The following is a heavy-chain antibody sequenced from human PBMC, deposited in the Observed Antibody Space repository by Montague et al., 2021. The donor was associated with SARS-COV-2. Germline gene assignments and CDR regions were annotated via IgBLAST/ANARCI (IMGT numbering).Heavy chain of an antibody. CDR2: ISHSGST. Sequence: SETLSLTCAVYGGSLSGYYWSWIRQPPGEGQEWIAEISHSGSTSYNPSLKIRVTISVDKSKNQFSLKLSSATAADTAVYYCVRVPYRLLFVPRYYGMDVWGQGTTVTVSS. CDR3: VRVPYRLLFVPRYYGMDV. CDR1: GGSLSGYY. J-gene: IGHJ6*02. D-gene: IGHD2-2*01. V-gene: IGHV4-34*01.